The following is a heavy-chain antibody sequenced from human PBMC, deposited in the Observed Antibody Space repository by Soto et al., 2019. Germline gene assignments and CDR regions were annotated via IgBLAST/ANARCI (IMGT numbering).Heavy chain of an antibody. D-gene: IGHD4-4*01. J-gene: IGHJ2*01. V-gene: IGHV3-23*01. CDR1: GFTLSSYA. CDR2: IAGSGAST. CDR3: AKSLVTTLTYNWYFDL. Sequence: GGSLRLSCAASGFTLSSYAMTWVRQSPGMGLEWVSGIAGSGASTFYADSVKGRFSISRDKNTLFLQMNSLRADDTAVYYCAKSLVTTLTYNWYFDLWGRGTLVTVSS.